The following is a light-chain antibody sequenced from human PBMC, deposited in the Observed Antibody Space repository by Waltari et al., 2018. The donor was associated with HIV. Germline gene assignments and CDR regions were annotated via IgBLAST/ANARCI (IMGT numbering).Light chain of an antibody. CDR3: QQYYSLPLT. CDR2: WAS. V-gene: IGKV4-1*01. J-gene: IGKJ5*01. Sequence: DIVMTQSPDSLAVSLAERATLNCKSSQSVLHKSNSKNYLAWYQQKPGQPPKLLTNWASIRESGVPDRFSGSGSGTDCTRTINSLQAEDVAVYYCQQYYSLPLTFGQGTRLEIK. CDR1: QSVLHKSNSKNY.